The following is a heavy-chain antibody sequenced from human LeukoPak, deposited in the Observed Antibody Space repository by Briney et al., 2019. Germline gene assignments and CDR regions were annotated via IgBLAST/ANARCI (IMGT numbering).Heavy chain of an antibody. Sequence: GGSLRLSCASSGFIFSNYGMQWVRQAPGKGLEWVTFIRFDGSNKFYADSVKGRFTISRDNSKNTLYLQMNSLRAEDTAVYYCAKDLYGSGSPYYFDYWGQGTLVTVSS. CDR2: IRFDGSNK. J-gene: IGHJ4*02. CDR3: AKDLYGSGSPYYFDY. V-gene: IGHV3-30*02. CDR1: GFIFSNYG. D-gene: IGHD3-10*01.